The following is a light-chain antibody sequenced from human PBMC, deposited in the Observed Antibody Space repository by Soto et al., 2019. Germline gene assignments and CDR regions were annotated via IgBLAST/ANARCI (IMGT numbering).Light chain of an antibody. V-gene: IGLV1-36*01. CDR2: YDD. CDR3: AAWDDSLNGRV. J-gene: IGLJ3*02. Sequence: QSVLTQPPSVSAAPRQRVTISCSGSSSNIGNNAVNWYQQLPGKAPKLLIYYDDLLPSGVSDRFSGSKSGTSASLAISGLQFEDEADYYCAAWDDSLNGRVFGGGTKVTVL. CDR1: SSNIGNNA.